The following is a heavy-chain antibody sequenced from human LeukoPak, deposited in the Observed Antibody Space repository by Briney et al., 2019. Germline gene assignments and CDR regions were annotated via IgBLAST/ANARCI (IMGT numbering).Heavy chain of an antibody. D-gene: IGHD3-22*01. CDR2: IYSSGST. Sequence: PSETLSLTCTVSGGSISSYYWSWIRQPPGKGLEWIGYIYSSGSTNYNPSLKSRVTISVDTSKNQFSLKLSSVTAADTAVYYCARVGEYYYDSSGYGGGYFDYWGQGTLVTVSS. V-gene: IGHV4-59*01. CDR1: GGSISSYY. J-gene: IGHJ4*02. CDR3: ARVGEYYYDSSGYGGGYFDY.